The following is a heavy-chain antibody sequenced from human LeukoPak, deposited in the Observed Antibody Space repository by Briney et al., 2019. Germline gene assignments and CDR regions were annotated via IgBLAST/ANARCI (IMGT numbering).Heavy chain of an antibody. CDR2: IKSDGSDT. D-gene: IGHD6-13*01. CDR3: ARVASESGDRSSWRNFDS. V-gene: IGHV3-74*01. Sequence: GGSLRLSCAASGFSFSSYWMHWVRQAPGKGLVWVSRIKSDGSDTTYADSVKGRFTISRDNAKNTLYLQMNSLRAEDTAVYYCARVASESGDRSSWRNFDSWGQGTLVTVSS. J-gene: IGHJ4*02. CDR1: GFSFSSYW.